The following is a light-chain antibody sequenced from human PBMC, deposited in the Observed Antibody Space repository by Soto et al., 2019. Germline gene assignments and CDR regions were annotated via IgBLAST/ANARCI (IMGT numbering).Light chain of an antibody. CDR2: DVS. Sequence: QSALTQPASVSGSPGQSITISCTGTSNDIGEYKYVSWYQQHPGKAPKLIIYDVSNRPSGVSNRFSGSKSGNTASLTISGLQAEDEADYYCSSYSTSSTYVFGAGTKVTVL. V-gene: IGLV2-14*01. J-gene: IGLJ1*01. CDR3: SSYSTSSTYV. CDR1: SNDIGEYKY.